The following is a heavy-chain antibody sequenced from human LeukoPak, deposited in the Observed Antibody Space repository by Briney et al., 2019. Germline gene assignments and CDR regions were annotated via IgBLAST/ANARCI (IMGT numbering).Heavy chain of an antibody. CDR2: ISYSGSP. CDR3: ARGPHCSSTSCYSEYFHH. J-gene: IGHJ1*01. Sequence: SETLSLTCTVSGGSISSSSYYWGWIRQHPGKGLEWIGYISYSGSPYYNPSLKSRVTISVDTSRNQFSLKLSSVTAADTAVYYCARGPHCSSTSCYSEYFHHWGQGTLVTVSS. CDR1: GGSISSSSYY. V-gene: IGHV4-31*03. D-gene: IGHD2-2*01.